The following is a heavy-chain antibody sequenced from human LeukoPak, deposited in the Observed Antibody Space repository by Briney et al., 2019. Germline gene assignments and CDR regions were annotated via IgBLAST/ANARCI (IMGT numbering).Heavy chain of an antibody. D-gene: IGHD2-15*01. CDR3: ASTYCSGGSCYWALDY. V-gene: IGHV4-59*08. CDR2: IYYSGST. J-gene: IGHJ4*02. Sequence: KPSETLSLTCAVYGGSFSGYYWSWIRQPPGKGLEWIGYIYYSGSTNYNPSLKSRVTISVDTSKNQFSLKLSSVTAADTAVYYCASTYCSGGSCYWALDYWGQGTLVTVSS. CDR1: GGSFSGYY.